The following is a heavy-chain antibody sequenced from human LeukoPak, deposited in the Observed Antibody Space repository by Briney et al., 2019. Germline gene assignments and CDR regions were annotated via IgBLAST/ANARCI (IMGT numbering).Heavy chain of an antibody. D-gene: IGHD3-3*01. CDR3: ARDHLANLASRLFDP. CDR1: GYSISRGYY. Sequence: PSETLSLTCSVSGYSISRGYYWGWIRQPPGKGLEWIGSIHHSGRTYYNPSLKSRVTISVDTSKNQFSLKLSSVTAADTAVYYCARDHLANLASRLFDPWGQGTLVTVSS. CDR2: IHHSGRT. J-gene: IGHJ5*02. V-gene: IGHV4-38-2*02.